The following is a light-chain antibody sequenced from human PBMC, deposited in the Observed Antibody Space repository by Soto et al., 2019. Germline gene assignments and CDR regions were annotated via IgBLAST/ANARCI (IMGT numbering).Light chain of an antibody. J-gene: IGKJ2*01. V-gene: IGKV3-20*01. Sequence: EIVLTQSPGTLSLSPGERATLSCRASQSVSSSYLAWYQQKPGQAPRLLIYGASSRATGIPDSFSGSGSGTDFPLTISRLEPEDFAGYYCQQYGSSPYTFGQGTKLEIK. CDR3: QQYGSSPYT. CDR2: GAS. CDR1: QSVSSSY.